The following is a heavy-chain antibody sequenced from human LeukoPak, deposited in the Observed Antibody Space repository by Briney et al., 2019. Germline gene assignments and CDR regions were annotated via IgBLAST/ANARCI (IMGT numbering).Heavy chain of an antibody. D-gene: IGHD6-13*01. CDR2: ISSSGSTI. Sequence: GGSLRLSCAASGFTFSSYWMHWVRQAPGKGLEWVSYISSSGSTIYYADSVKGRFTISRDNAKNSLYLQMNSLRAEDTAVYYCARGGPYSSSWYQAFDYWGQGTLVTVSS. V-gene: IGHV3-48*04. CDR3: ARGGPYSSSWYQAFDY. J-gene: IGHJ4*02. CDR1: GFTFSSYW.